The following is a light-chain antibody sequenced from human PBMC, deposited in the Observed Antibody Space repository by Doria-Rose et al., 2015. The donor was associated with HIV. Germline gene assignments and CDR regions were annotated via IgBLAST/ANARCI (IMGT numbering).Light chain of an antibody. Sequence: LTQSPGTLSLSPGERATLSCRASQRVKSSYLAWYQQKPGQAPRLLIYDASTRSTGIPDRFSGSGSETDFTLTISRLEPEDVAVYYCQQYGTSRGTFGQGTRLEIK. CDR1: QRVKSSY. J-gene: IGKJ5*01. V-gene: IGKV3-20*01. CDR3: QQYGTSRGT. CDR2: DAS.